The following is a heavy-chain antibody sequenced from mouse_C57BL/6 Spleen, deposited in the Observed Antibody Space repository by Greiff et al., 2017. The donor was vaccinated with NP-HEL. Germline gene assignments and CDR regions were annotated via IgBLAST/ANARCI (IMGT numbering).Heavy chain of an antibody. Sequence: EVKLVESEGGLVQPGSSMKLSCTASGFTFSDYYMAWVRQVPEKGLEWVANINYEGSSTYYLDSLKSRFIISRDNAKNILYLQMSSLKSEDTATYYCARGYYGSSSYFDYWGQGTTLTVSS. CDR3: ARGYYGSSSYFDY. D-gene: IGHD1-1*01. V-gene: IGHV5-16*01. CDR1: GFTFSDYY. CDR2: INYEGSST. J-gene: IGHJ2*01.